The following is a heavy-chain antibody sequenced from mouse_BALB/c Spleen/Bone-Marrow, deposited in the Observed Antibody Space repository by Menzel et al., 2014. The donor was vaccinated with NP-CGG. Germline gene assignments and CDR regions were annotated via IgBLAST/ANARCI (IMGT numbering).Heavy chain of an antibody. V-gene: IGHV14-3*02. CDR1: GFNIKDPY. CDR3: TGRYGWFAY. CDR2: IDPANGNT. Sequence: LMQSRDELVKHGASVQLSCPASGFNIKDPYMPLVNHRPKPGLQWPARIDPANGNTKYDPRFQGKATITADASSNTAYLQLSSLTSEDAAVYYCTGRYGWFAYWGQGTLVTVSA. D-gene: IGHD2-14*01. J-gene: IGHJ3*01.